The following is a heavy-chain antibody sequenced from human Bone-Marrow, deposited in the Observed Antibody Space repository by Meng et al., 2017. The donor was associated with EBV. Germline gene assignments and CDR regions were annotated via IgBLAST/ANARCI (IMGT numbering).Heavy chain of an antibody. CDR3: ARYAVVVVAAPYWYFDL. J-gene: IGHJ2*01. D-gene: IGHD2-15*01. V-gene: IGHV4-4*02. CDR2: IYHSGST. CDR1: GGSISSSNW. Sequence: QVQLQESGPGLVKPSGTLSLTCACSGGSISSSNWWSWVRQPPGKGLEWIGEIYHSGSTNYNPSLKSRVTISVDKSKNQFSLKLSSVTAADTAVYYCARYAVVVVAAPYWYFDLWGRGTLVTVSS.